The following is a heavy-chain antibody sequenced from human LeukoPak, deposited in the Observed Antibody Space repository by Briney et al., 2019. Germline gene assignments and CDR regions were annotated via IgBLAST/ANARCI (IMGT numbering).Heavy chain of an antibody. CDR1: GGSFSGYH. CDR2: INHSGST. V-gene: IGHV4-34*01. CDR3: ARDIGYYDSSGYYSDY. J-gene: IGHJ4*02. D-gene: IGHD3-22*01. Sequence: PSETLSLTCAVYGGSFSGYHWSWIRQPPGKGLEWIGEINHSGSTNYNPSLKSRVTISVDTSKNQFSLKLSSVTAADTAVYYCARDIGYYDSSGYYSDYWGQGTLVTVSS.